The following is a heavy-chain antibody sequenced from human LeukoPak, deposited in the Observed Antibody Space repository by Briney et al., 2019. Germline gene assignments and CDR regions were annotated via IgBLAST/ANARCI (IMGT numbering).Heavy chain of an antibody. V-gene: IGHV3-33*01. CDR1: GFTFSSYG. J-gene: IGHJ5*02. CDR3: ARDRGVAATHPFDP. D-gene: IGHD2-15*01. Sequence: PGRSLRLSCAASGFTFSSYGMHWVRQAPGKGLEWVAVIWYDGSNKYYADSVKGRFTISRDNSKNTLYLQMDNLRAEDTAVYYCARDRGVAATHPFDPWGQGTLVTVSS. CDR2: IWYDGSNK.